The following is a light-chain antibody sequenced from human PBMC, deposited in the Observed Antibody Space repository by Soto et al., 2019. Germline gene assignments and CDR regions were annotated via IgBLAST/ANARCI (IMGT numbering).Light chain of an antibody. V-gene: IGKV1-5*01. CDR3: QHHGT. CDR2: DAS. J-gene: IGKJ1*01. CDR1: QSISSW. Sequence: DFQMTQSPSTLSASVGDRVTITCRASQSISSWLAWYQQKPGKAPKLLIYDASSLESGVPSRFSGSGSGTEFTLTISSLQPDDFATYYCQHHGTFGQGTKVEIK.